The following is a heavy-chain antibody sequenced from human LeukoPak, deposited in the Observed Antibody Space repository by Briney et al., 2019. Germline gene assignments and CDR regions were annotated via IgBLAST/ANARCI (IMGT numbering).Heavy chain of an antibody. J-gene: IGHJ6*02. Sequence: PGGSLRLSCAASGFTFSSYGMHWVRQAPGKGLECVGGIWYDGSNKYYADSVKGRFTISRDNSKNTLYLKMNSLRAEDTAVYYCARDQYGYYYYYGMDVWGQGTTVTVSS. V-gene: IGHV3-33*01. CDR3: ARDQYGYYYYYGMDV. CDR1: GFTFSSYG. CDR2: IWYDGSNK. D-gene: IGHD2-2*01.